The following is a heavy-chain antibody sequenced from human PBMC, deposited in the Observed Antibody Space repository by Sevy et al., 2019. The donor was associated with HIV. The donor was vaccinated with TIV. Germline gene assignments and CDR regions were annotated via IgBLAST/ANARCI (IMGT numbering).Heavy chain of an antibody. CDR3: ARALADYDILTGYYRGAYYFDY. CDR2: INHSGST. J-gene: IGHJ4*02. Sequence: SETLSLTCAVYGGSFSGYYWSWIRQPPGKGLEWIGEINHSGSTNYNPSLKSRVTISVDTSKNQLSLKLSSVTAADTAVYYCARALADYDILTGYYRGAYYFDYWGQGTLVTVSS. V-gene: IGHV4-34*01. D-gene: IGHD3-9*01. CDR1: GGSFSGYY.